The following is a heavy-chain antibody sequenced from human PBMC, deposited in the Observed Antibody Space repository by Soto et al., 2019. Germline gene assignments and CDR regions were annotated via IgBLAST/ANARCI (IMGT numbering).Heavy chain of an antibody. V-gene: IGHV3-33*01. CDR3: ARGGYYYDSSGSINPETDAFDI. CDR2: IWYDGSNK. Sequence: GSRRLSCAASGFTFSSDGMHWVRQAPGKGLEWFAVIWYDGSNKYYADSVKGRFTISRDNSKNTLYLQMNSLRADDTAVYYCARGGYYYDSSGSINPETDAFDIWGQGTMVTVSS. CDR1: GFTFSSDG. J-gene: IGHJ3*02. D-gene: IGHD3-22*01.